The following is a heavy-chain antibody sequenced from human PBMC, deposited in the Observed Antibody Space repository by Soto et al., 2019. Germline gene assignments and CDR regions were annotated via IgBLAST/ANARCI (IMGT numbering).Heavy chain of an antibody. CDR2: ISGSGGST. CDR3: AKDRLMEATIWQLYYYYGMDV. Sequence: HPGGSLRLSCAASGFTFRSYAMSWVRQAPGKGLEWVSAISGSGGSTYYADSVKGRFTISRDNSKNTLYLQMNSLRAEDTAVYYCAKDRLMEATIWQLYYYYGMDVWGQGTTVTVSS. CDR1: GFTFRSYA. D-gene: IGHD5-12*01. J-gene: IGHJ6*02. V-gene: IGHV3-23*01.